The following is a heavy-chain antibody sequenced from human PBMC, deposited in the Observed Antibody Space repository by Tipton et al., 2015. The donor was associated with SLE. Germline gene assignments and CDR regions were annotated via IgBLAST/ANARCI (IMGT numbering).Heavy chain of an antibody. Sequence: SLRLSCAASGFTFSSYAMHWVRQAPGKGLEWVAVISYDGSNKYYADSVKGRFTISRDNSKNTLYLQMNSLRAEDTAVYYCARDLDHIAAAATGAFDKWGQGTMVTVSS. V-gene: IGHV3-30-3*01. CDR2: ISYDGSNK. J-gene: IGHJ3*02. CDR1: GFTFSSYA. CDR3: ARDLDHIAAAATGAFDK. D-gene: IGHD6-13*01.